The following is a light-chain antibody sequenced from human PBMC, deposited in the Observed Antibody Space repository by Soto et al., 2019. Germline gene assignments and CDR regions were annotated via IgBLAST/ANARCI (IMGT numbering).Light chain of an antibody. V-gene: IGLV2-18*02. CDR1: SSDVGSYNR. J-gene: IGLJ2*01. CDR3: TPYTSSSTFVV. CDR2: EVS. Sequence: QSALTQPPSVSGSPGQSVTISCTGTSSDVGSYNRVSWYQQPPGTAPKLMIYEVSNRPSGVPDRFSGSKSGNTAPLTISGLQAEDEADYFCTPYTSSSTFVVFGGGTKLTVL.